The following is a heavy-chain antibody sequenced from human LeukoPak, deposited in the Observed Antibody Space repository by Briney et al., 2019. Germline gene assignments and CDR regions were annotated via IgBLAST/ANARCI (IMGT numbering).Heavy chain of an antibody. V-gene: IGHV3-23*01. CDR2: MSGSDTGS. CDR3: ARDAGLYTAMAGNYYYGMDV. D-gene: IGHD5-18*01. J-gene: IGHJ6*02. CDR1: GFTLSSYS. Sequence: GGSLRLSCVASGFTLSSYSMSWVRQAPGKGLEWVSAMSGSDTGSWYSDSVKGRFTISRDNSKNTLYLQMNSLRAEDTAVYYCARDAGLYTAMAGNYYYGMDVWGQGTTVTVSS.